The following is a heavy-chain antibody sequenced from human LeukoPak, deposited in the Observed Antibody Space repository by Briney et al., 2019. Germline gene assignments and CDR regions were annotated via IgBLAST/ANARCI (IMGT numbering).Heavy chain of an antibody. J-gene: IGHJ4*02. Sequence: GGSLRLSCAASGLTFSSYWMSWVRQAPGKGLEWASGISGSGGSTYYADSVKGRFTISRDNSKNMLYLQMNSLRAEDTAVYYCAKKVLTVTTWYFDYWGQGTLVTVSS. CDR3: AKKVLTVTTWYFDY. V-gene: IGHV3-23*01. D-gene: IGHD4-17*01. CDR1: GLTFSSYW. CDR2: ISGSGGST.